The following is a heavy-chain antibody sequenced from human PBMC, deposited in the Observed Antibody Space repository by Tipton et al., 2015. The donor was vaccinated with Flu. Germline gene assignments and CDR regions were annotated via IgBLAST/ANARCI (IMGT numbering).Heavy chain of an antibody. D-gene: IGHD3-22*01. Sequence: QLVQSGAEVKKPGASVKVSCKASGYTFTSYGISWVRQAPGQGLEWMGWISAYNGNTNYAQKLQGRATMTTDTSTSTAYMELRSLRSDDTAVYYCARDLPLYDSSGYFQDAFDIWGQGTMVTVSS. CDR3: ARDLPLYDSSGYFQDAFDI. V-gene: IGHV1-18*01. CDR2: ISAYNGNT. CDR1: GYTFTSYG. J-gene: IGHJ3*02.